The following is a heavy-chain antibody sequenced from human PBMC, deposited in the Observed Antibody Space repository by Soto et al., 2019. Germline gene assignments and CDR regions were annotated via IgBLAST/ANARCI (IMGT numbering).Heavy chain of an antibody. CDR1: GFIFSNFA. CDR3: ANDRAPSDV. J-gene: IGHJ6*02. CDR2: ISGSGGST. V-gene: IGHV3-23*01. Sequence: EEQLLESGGGLAQPGGSLRLSCAASGFIFSNFAMNWVPQAPGKGLEWVSTISGSGGSTYYADSVKGRFTISRDNSKNMLYVQMNSLRVEDTAVYYCANDRAPSDVWGQGTTVTVSS.